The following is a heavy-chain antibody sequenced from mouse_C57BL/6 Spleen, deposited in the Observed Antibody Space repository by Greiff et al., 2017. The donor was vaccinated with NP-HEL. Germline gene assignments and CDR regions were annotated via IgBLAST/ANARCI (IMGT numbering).Heavy chain of an antibody. CDR2: IDPSGSST. Sequence: QVQLQQPGAELVMPGASVKLSCKASGYTFTSYWMHWVKQRPGQGLEWIGEIDPSGSSTNYNQKFKGKSTLTVDKSSSTAYMQLSSLTSEDSAVTYCARGGITTVGFDYWSQGTTLTVSS. CDR1: GYTFTSYW. D-gene: IGHD1-1*01. V-gene: IGHV1-69*01. CDR3: ARGGITTVGFDY. J-gene: IGHJ2*01.